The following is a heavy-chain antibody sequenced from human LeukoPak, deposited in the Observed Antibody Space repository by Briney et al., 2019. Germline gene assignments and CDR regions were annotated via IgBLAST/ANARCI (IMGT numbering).Heavy chain of an antibody. J-gene: IGHJ5*02. D-gene: IGHD1-26*01. CDR2: IRYDGSNK. V-gene: IGHV3-30*02. CDR3: AKLPPTIAAFDP. CDR1: GFTFSSYG. Sequence: GGSLRLSCAASGFTFSSYGMHWVRQAPGKGLEWVAFIRYDGSNKYYADSVKGRFTISRDNSKNTLYLQMNSLRAEDTAVYYCAKLPPTIAAFDPWGQGTLVTVSS.